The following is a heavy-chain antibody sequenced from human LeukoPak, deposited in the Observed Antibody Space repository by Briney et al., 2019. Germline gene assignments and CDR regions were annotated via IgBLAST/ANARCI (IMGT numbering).Heavy chain of an antibody. Sequence: GGSLRLSCAVSGFTVSGNYMSWVRQAPGKGLEWVSLIYSGGTTYYADSVKGRFTISRDNSKNTLYLQMVSLRAEDMAVYYCARVRLRLGAYMDVWGKGTTVTVSS. CDR2: IYSGGTT. V-gene: IGHV3-53*05. CDR3: ARVRLRLGAYMDV. J-gene: IGHJ6*03. CDR1: GFTVSGNY. D-gene: IGHD4/OR15-4a*01.